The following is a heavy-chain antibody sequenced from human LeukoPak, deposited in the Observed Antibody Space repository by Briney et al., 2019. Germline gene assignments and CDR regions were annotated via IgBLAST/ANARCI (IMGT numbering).Heavy chain of an antibody. CDR3: AKGTGYYDSSGPDSFYFDY. D-gene: IGHD3-22*01. CDR2: ISGSGGST. Sequence: GGSLRLSCAASGFTFSSYAMSWVRQAPGKGLEWVSAISGSGGSTYYADSVKGRFTISRDNSKNTLYLQMNSLRAEDTAVYYCAKGTGYYDSSGPDSFYFDYWGQGTLVTVSS. CDR1: GFTFSSYA. J-gene: IGHJ4*02. V-gene: IGHV3-23*01.